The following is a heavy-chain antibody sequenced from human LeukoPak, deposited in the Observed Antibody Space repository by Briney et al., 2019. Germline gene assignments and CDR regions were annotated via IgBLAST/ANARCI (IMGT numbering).Heavy chain of an antibody. D-gene: IGHD3-10*01. Sequence: SETLSLTCTVSGGSISSSSYYWGWIRQPPGKGLEWIGSIYYSGSTYYNPSLKSRVTISVDTSKNQFSLKLSSVTAADTAVYYCARALYYGSGRLYWGQGTLVTVSS. J-gene: IGHJ4*02. V-gene: IGHV4-39*07. CDR1: GGSISSSSYY. CDR2: IYYSGST. CDR3: ARALYYGSGRLY.